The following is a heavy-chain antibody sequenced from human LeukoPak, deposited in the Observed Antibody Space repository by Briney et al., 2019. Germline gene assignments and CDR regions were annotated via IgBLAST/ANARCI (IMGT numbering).Heavy chain of an antibody. V-gene: IGHV1-24*01. CDR2: FDPEDGET. Sequence: ASVKVSCKVPGYTLTELSMHWVRQAPGKGLEWMGGFDPEDGETIYAQKFQGRVTMTEDTSTDTAYMELSSLRSEDTAVYYCATCWSFLEWPRDSKLVFDPWGQGTLVTVSS. D-gene: IGHD3-3*01. CDR1: GYTLTELS. CDR3: ATCWSFLEWPRDSKLVFDP. J-gene: IGHJ5*02.